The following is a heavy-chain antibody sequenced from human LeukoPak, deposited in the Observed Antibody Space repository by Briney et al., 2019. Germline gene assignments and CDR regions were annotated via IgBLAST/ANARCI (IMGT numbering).Heavy chain of an antibody. CDR3: ARDPSGLEPLDY. V-gene: IGHV3-30-3*01. CDR2: ISYDGSNK. Sequence: PGGSLRLSCAASGFTFSSYAMHWVRQAPGKGLEWVAVISYDGSNKYYADSVKGRFTISRGNSKNTLYLQMNSLRAEDTAVYYCARDPSGLEPLDYWGQGTLVTVSS. J-gene: IGHJ4*02. CDR1: GFTFSSYA.